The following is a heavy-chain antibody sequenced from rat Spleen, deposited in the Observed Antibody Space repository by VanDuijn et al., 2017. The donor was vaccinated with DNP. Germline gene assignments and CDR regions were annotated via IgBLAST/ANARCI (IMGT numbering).Heavy chain of an antibody. CDR3: VTRGKYGGYDY. CDR2: INYAGSNT. D-gene: IGHD1-11*01. V-gene: IGHV5-22*01. J-gene: IGHJ2*01. Sequence: EVQLVGSGGGLVQSGRSLKLSCAGSGFTFSDYYMAWVRQAPKKGLEWVASINYAGSNTYYGDSVKGRFTISRDNAKSTLYLQMNSLRSEDTATYYCVTRGKYGGYDYWGQGVIVTVSA. CDR1: GFTFSDYY.